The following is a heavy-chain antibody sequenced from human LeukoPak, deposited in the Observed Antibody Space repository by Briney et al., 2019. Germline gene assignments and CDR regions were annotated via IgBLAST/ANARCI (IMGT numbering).Heavy chain of an antibody. V-gene: IGHV3-23*01. CDR1: GFTFSSYA. D-gene: IGHD3-22*01. CDR3: ARDLSFGSGYYVRLGY. Sequence: GGSLRLSCAASGFTFSSYAMSWVRQAPGKGLKWFPAISGSGGSTYYVDSVKGRFTTSRDNSKNTLYLQMNSLRAEDTAVYYCARDLSFGSGYYVRLGYWGQGTLVTVSS. J-gene: IGHJ4*02. CDR2: ISGSGGST.